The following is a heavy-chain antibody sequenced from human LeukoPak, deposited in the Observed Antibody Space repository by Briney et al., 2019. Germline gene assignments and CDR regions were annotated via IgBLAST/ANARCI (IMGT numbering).Heavy chain of an antibody. V-gene: IGHV3-74*01. J-gene: IGHJ4*02. CDR3: TTGGGGYADNVAFDY. CDR1: ELTFSSYW. Sequence: PGGSLRLSCGASELTFSSYWMHWVRQAPGKGLVWVSRIHSDGGSTSYADSVKSRFTISRDNAKNTLYLQMNSLRAEDTAVYYCTTGGGGYADNVAFDYWGQGTLVTVSS. D-gene: IGHD1-1*01. CDR2: IHSDGGST.